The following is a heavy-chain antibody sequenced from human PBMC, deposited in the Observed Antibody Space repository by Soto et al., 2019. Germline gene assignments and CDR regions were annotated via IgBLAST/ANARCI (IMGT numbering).Heavy chain of an antibody. V-gene: IGHV1-18*04. CDR1: GCTFTSYG. CDR3: ARVRRYYDILTGYYIFDY. J-gene: IGHJ4*02. D-gene: IGHD3-9*01. CDR2: ISAYNGNT. Sequence: ASVKVSCKASGCTFTSYGISWVRQAPGQGLEWMGWISAYNGNTNYAQKLQGRVTMTTDTSTSTAYMELRSLRSDDTAVYYCARVRRYYDILTGYYIFDYWGQGTLVTVSS.